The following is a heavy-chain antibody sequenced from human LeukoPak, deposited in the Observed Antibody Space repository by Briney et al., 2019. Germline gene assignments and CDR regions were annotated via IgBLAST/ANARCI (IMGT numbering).Heavy chain of an antibody. CDR2: IRYDGSNK. Sequence: PGGSLRLSRAASGFTFSSYGMHWVRQAPGKGLEWVAFIRYDGSNKYYADSVKGRFTISRDNSKNTLYLQMNSLRAEDTAVYYCAKGKDYDYVWGSYKARGYYFDYWGQGTLVTVSS. D-gene: IGHD3-16*01. CDR3: AKGKDYDYVWGSYKARGYYFDY. CDR1: GFTFSSYG. J-gene: IGHJ4*02. V-gene: IGHV3-30*02.